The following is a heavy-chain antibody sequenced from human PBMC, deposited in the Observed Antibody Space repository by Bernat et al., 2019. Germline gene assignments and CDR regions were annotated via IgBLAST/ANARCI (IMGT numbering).Heavy chain of an antibody. V-gene: IGHV3-15*07. CDR3: TTDQIGSNQSRFDY. CDR2: IKSETDGGTA. Sequence: EVQLVESGGGLVKPGGSLRLSCAAAGFTFNNAWMNWVRQAPGKGLEWVGRIKSETDGGTAVYAAPVKGRFTISRDDSQNTLYLQMNSLKTEDTAMYYCTTDQIGSNQSRFDYWGQGTLVTVSS. J-gene: IGHJ4*02. CDR1: GFTFNNAW. D-gene: IGHD4/OR15-4a*01.